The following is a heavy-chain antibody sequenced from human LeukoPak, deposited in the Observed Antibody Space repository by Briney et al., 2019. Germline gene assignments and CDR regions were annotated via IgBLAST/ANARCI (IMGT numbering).Heavy chain of an antibody. CDR1: GYTFTSYG. CDR2: ISAYNGNT. D-gene: IGHD6-6*01. Sequence: ASAKVSCKASGYTFTSYGISWVRPAPGQGLEWMGWISAYNGNTNYAQKLQGRVTMTTDTSTSTAYMELRSLRSDDTAVYYCARDRVSSSSSSFDYWGQGTLVTVSS. CDR3: ARDRVSSSSSSFDY. V-gene: IGHV1-18*01. J-gene: IGHJ4*02.